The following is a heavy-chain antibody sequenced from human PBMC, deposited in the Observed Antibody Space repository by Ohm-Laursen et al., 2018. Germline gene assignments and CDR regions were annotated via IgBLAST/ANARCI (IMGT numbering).Heavy chain of an antibody. CDR3: AKDSAYSGYFDY. V-gene: IGHV3-30*18. D-gene: IGHD1-26*01. Sequence: SSLRLSCAASGFTFSSYGMHWVRQAPGKGLEWVAVISYDGSNKYYADSVKGRFTISRDNSKNTLYLQMNSLRAEDTAVYYCAKDSAYSGYFDYWGQGTLVTVSS. CDR1: GFTFSSYG. J-gene: IGHJ4*02. CDR2: ISYDGSNK.